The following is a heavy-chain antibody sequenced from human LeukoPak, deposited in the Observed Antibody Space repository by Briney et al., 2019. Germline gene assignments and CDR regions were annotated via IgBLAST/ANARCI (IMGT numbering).Heavy chain of an antibody. D-gene: IGHD2-15*01. V-gene: IGHV3-21*01. Sequence: PGGSLRLSCAASGFTFSSYSMNWVRQAPGKGLEWVSSISSSSSYIYYADSVKGRFTISRDNAKNSLYLQMNSLRAEDTAVYYCARCSGGSCRNWFDPWGQGTLVTVSS. J-gene: IGHJ5*02. CDR3: ARCSGGSCRNWFDP. CDR1: GFTFSSYS. CDR2: ISSSSSYI.